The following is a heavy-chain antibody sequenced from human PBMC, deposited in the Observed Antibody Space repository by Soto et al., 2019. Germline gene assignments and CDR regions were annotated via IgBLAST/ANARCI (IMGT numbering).Heavy chain of an antibody. CDR1: GFTFSSYA. Sequence: EVQLLESGGGLVQPGGSLRLSCAASGFTFSSYAMSWVRQAPGKGLEWVSGISGSGGTTYYAASVEGRFTISRDISKSTLYLQMNSLRAEDTAVYYCARFSEYSVYDGSYFEHWGQGTLVTVSS. V-gene: IGHV3-23*01. D-gene: IGHD5-12*01. CDR2: ISGSGGTT. CDR3: ARFSEYSVYDGSYFEH. J-gene: IGHJ4*02.